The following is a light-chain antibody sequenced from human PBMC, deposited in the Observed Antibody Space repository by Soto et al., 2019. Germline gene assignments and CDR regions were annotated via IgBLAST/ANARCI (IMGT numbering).Light chain of an antibody. CDR1: RSDVGGYNY. CDR3: SSYTSSSTLT. CDR2: EVS. J-gene: IGLJ2*01. Sequence: QSVVSGPAAGSGSPEQSITIACPGTRSDVGGYNYVSWYQQHPGKAPKLMIYEVSNWPSGISNRFSGSKSGNTASLTISGLQAEDEADYYCSSYTSSSTLTFGGGTKVTVL. V-gene: IGLV2-14*01.